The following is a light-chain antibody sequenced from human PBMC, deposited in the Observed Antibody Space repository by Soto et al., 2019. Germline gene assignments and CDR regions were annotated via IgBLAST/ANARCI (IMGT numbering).Light chain of an antibody. CDR3: SSFASGSTLVL. CDR1: SNDVGGYNY. CDR2: EVT. Sequence: QSALTQPASVSGSPGQSITISCTGTSNDVGGYNYVSWYQQHPGKAPKLMIYEVTNRPSGVSNRFSASKSGNTASLTISGLQADDAAEYYCSSFASGSTLVLFGGGTKVTVL. J-gene: IGLJ2*01. V-gene: IGLV2-14*01.